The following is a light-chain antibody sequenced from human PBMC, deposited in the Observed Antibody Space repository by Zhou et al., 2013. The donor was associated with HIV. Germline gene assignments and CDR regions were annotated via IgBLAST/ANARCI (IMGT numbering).Light chain of an antibody. CDR2: DSF. Sequence: EIVLTQSPATLSLSPGERATLSCRASQNINSYLAWYQQKPGQAPRLLIYDSFNRATDIPARFSGSGSGTDFSLTISSLEPEDFATYYCLQHNSLPQTFGQGTKVEIK. CDR1: QNINSY. CDR3: LQHNSLPQT. V-gene: IGKV3-11*01. J-gene: IGKJ1*01.